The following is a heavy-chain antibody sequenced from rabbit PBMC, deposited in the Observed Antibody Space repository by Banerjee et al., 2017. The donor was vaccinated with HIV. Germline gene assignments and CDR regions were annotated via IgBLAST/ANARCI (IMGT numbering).Heavy chain of an antibody. CDR1: GFSFSNKYV. CDR2: INTSSGNT. V-gene: IGHV1S45*01. D-gene: IGHD7-1*01. CDR3: ARGGGGYAGYGHGDDAFDP. J-gene: IGHJ2*01. Sequence: QEQLEESGGDLVKPEGSLTLTCTASGFSFSNKYVMCWVRQAPGKGLEWIACINTSSGNTVYASWAKGRFTISKTSSTTVTLQMTSLTAADTATYFCARGGGGYAGYGHGDDAFDPWGQGTLVTVS.